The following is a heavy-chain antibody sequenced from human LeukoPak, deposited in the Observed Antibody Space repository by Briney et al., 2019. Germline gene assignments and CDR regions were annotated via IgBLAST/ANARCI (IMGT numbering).Heavy chain of an antibody. D-gene: IGHD5-12*01. V-gene: IGHV4-59*02. CDR2: VYDNDIS. CDR1: LASVRSYF. CDR3: ASGPVLATDDAFDI. J-gene: IGHJ3*02. Sequence: GTLSHTCSVSLASVRSYFWCWIRQSPGKGLGRIGYVYDNDISNFTPSLESRVTILVDRSKSQFSLKLRCVTAADTAVYYCASGPVLATDDAFDIWGPGTMVTVSS.